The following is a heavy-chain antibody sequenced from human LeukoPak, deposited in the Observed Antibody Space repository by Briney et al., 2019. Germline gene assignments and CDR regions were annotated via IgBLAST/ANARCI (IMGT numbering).Heavy chain of an antibody. CDR3: ARAIGGYSYGYLDY. D-gene: IGHD5-18*01. Sequence: GGSLRLSCAASGFTFSSNYMSWVRQAPGKGLEGVSVIYSGGSTYYADSVKGRFTISRDNSKNTLYLQMNSLRAEDTAVYYCARAIGGYSYGYLDYWGQGTLVTVSS. J-gene: IGHJ4*02. CDR2: IYSGGST. V-gene: IGHV3-66*01. CDR1: GFTFSSNY.